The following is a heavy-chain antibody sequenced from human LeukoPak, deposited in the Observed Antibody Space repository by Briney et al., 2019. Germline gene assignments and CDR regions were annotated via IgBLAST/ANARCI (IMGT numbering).Heavy chain of an antibody. CDR1: GGSISSGGYS. CDR2: IYHSGST. D-gene: IGHD3-22*01. CDR3: ARMVYDRSGYHFDY. V-gene: IGHV4-30-2*01. Sequence: PSETPSLTCAVSGGSISSGGYSWSWIRQPPGKGLDWIGYIYHSGSTYYNPSLKSRVTISIDRSKNQFSLKLCSVTAADTAVYYCARMVYDRSGYHFDYWGQGTLVTVSS. J-gene: IGHJ4*02.